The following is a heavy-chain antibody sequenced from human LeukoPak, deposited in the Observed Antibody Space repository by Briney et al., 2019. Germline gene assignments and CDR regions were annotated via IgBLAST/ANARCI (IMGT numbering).Heavy chain of an antibody. V-gene: IGHV3-53*01. CDR3: ASPRSGQSFDI. CDR1: GFTVSSNY. CDR2: IYPGGNT. Sequence: GGSLRLSCAPSGFTVSSNYMSWVRQAPGKGLEWVSVIYPGGNTYYADSVKGRFTVSRDNSKNTLYLQMNSLRAEDTAVYYCASPRSGQSFDIWGQGTMVTVSS. J-gene: IGHJ3*02. D-gene: IGHD6-19*01.